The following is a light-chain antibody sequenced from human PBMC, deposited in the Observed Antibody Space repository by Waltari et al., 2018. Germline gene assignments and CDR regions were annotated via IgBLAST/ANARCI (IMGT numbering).Light chain of an antibody. CDR2: AAS. Sequence: DIQMTQSPSSLSASVGDRVTITCRASQSISSYLNWYQQKPGKAPKLLIYAASNLETGVPSRFSGSGSGTDFTVTISSLQPEDIATYYCQQRSNWPLTFGPGTKVDIK. J-gene: IGKJ3*01. CDR1: QSISSY. V-gene: IGKV1-33*01. CDR3: QQRSNWPLT.